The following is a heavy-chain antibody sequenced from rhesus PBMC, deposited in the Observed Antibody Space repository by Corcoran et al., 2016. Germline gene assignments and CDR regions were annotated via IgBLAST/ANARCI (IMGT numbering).Heavy chain of an antibody. J-gene: IGHJ6*01. D-gene: IGHD3-34*01. CDR1: GYSFTSYW. CDR2: IAPSDSDT. CDR3: AKGVGDYYYGLDS. Sequence: EVQLVQSGAEVKRPGESLKISCKTSGYSFTSYWISWVRQMPGKGLEWMGAIAPSDSDTRYTPSFQGQVTISADKSISTAYLQWSRLKASDTATYYCAKGVGDYYYGLDSWGQGVVVTVSS. V-gene: IGHV5-20*01.